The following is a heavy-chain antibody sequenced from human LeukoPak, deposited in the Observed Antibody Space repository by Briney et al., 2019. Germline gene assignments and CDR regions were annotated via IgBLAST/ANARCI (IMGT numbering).Heavy chain of an antibody. CDR3: ARTPIVGGTNFDD. CDR1: GGSFSGYY. D-gene: IGHD1-26*01. Sequence: SETLSLTCAVYGGSFSGYYWSWIRQPPGKGLEWIGEINHSGSTNYNPSLKSRVTISVDTSKNQSSLKLSSVTAADTAVYYCARTPIVGGTNFDDWGQGTLVTVSS. V-gene: IGHV4-34*01. CDR2: INHSGST. J-gene: IGHJ4*02.